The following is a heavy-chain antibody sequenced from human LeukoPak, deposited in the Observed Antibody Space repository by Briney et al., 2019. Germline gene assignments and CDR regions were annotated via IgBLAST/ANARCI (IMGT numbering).Heavy chain of an antibody. V-gene: IGHV3-23*01. CDR3: ANSMVRGVMGN. J-gene: IGHJ4*02. CDR1: GFTFSSYA. Sequence: GGSLRLSCAASGFTFSSYAMSWVRQAPGKGLEWVSAICGSGDTTYYADSVKGRFTISRDNSKSTLYLQTNSLRAEDTAVYYCANSMVRGVMGNWGQGTLVTVSS. D-gene: IGHD3-10*01. CDR2: ICGSGDTT.